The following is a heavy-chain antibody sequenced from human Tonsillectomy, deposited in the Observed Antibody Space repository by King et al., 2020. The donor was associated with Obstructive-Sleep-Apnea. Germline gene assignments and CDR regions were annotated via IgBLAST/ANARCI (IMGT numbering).Heavy chain of an antibody. V-gene: IGHV3-30*04. CDR1: GFTFSSYA. CDR2: ICYDGNNE. J-gene: IGHJ4*02. Sequence: VQLVESWGGVVQPGRSLRLSCAASGFTFSSYAMHWVRQAPGKGLELLAVICYDGNNEYYADSLKGPFTISRDNSRNTLYLQMNRLRGEDTAVYYCARDPYSNSWTSPDYWGQGTLVTVSS. CDR3: ARDPYSNSWTSPDY. D-gene: IGHD6-13*01.